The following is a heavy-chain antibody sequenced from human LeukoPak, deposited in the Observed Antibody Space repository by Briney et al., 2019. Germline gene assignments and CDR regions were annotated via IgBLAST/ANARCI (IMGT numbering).Heavy chain of an antibody. V-gene: IGHV4-59*01. D-gene: IGHD3-10*01. CDR1: GGSISSYY. J-gene: IGHJ4*02. CDR2: IYYSGST. CDR3: ARVGYYGSGRRGYFDY. Sequence: SETLSLTCTVSGGSISSYYWSWIRQPPGEGLEWIWYIYYSGSTKYNPSLKSRDPISVHTSKNQFSLKLTSVTTADTAVYYCARVGYYGSGRRGYFDYWGQGTLVTVSS.